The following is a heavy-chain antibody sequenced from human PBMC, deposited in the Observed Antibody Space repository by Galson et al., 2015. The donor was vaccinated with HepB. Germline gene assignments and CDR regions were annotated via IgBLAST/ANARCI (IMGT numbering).Heavy chain of an antibody. CDR2: IYPGDFDT. Sequence: QSGAEVKRAGESLKISCKASGYSFTRYWIGWVRQMPGKGLEWMGIIYPGDFDTRYSPSFQGQVTISVDRSISTAYLQWSSLKASDTAMYYCASTGYCSGDSCYSLNYFDFWGQGTLVTVSS. D-gene: IGHD2-15*01. CDR1: GYSFTRYW. J-gene: IGHJ4*02. CDR3: ASTGYCSGDSCYSLNYFDF. V-gene: IGHV5-51*01.